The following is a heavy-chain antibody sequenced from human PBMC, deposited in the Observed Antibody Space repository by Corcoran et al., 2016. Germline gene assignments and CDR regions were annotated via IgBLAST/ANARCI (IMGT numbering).Heavy chain of an antibody. D-gene: IGHD1-26*01. CDR1: GFTFSNAW. CDR3: VAGVGTTGEDY. CDR2: IKRKADGGII. Sequence: EVRLVESGGGLVEPGGSLRLSCVGSGFTFSNAWMTWVRQVPGKGLEWVGRIKRKADGGIIYYGAPMKGRINISREDSENTFYLQMSSLKTEDTALYYWVAGVGTTGEDYWGQGTLVTVSS. J-gene: IGHJ4*02. V-gene: IGHV3-15*01.